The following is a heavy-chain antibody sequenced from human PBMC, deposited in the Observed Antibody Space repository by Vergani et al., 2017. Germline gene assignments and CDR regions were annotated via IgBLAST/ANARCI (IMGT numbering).Heavy chain of an antibody. CDR2: IYYIGST. V-gene: IGHV4-39*01. J-gene: IGHJ5*02. Sequence: QLQLQESGPGLVKPSATLSLTCSVSGASIRSSNYYWGWIRQPPGKGLEWIASIYYIGSTYYNPSLNSRVTISVDTSKNQFSLKLSSVTAADTAVYFCARHSTVEWLVKLGWIDPGGQGILVTVSS. CDR1: GASIRSSNYY. D-gene: IGHD6-19*01. CDR3: ARHSTVEWLVKLGWIDP.